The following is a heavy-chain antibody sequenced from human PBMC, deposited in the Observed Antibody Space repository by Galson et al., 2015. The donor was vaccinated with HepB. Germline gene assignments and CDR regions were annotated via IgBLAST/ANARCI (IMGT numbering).Heavy chain of an antibody. D-gene: IGHD3-16*01. V-gene: IGHV3-33*01. CDR3: ARSASSPRGVFDY. Sequence: SLRLSCAASGFTFSSYGMHWVRQAPGKGLEWVAVIWYDGGNKYYADSVKGRFTISRGNSKNTLYLQMNSLRAEDTAVYYCARSASSPRGVFDYWGQGTLVTVSS. CDR2: IWYDGGNK. J-gene: IGHJ4*02. CDR1: GFTFSSYG.